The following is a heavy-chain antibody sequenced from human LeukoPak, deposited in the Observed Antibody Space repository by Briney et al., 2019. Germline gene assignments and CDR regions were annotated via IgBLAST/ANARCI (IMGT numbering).Heavy chain of an antibody. V-gene: IGHV4-59*01. D-gene: IGHD6-19*01. CDR2: VQNTGDT. CDR3: VKHGSGWSFDY. CDR1: STSISNYY. Sequence: SETLSLTCTVSSTSISNYYWGWIRQSPGKGLEGIGYVQNTGDTTYNPSLKSRVSISKDMSNNQFSLQLRSVTAADTAVYYCVKHGSGWSFDYWGQGTLVTVSS. J-gene: IGHJ4*02.